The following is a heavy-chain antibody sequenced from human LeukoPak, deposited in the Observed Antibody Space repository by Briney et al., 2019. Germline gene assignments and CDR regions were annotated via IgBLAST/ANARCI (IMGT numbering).Heavy chain of an antibody. CDR1: GDLISRIEYY. CDR3: ASVSVWELATHPGGSFDY. J-gene: IGHJ4*02. V-gene: IGHV4-30-4*01. CDR2: IYHTGTT. D-gene: IGHD1-26*01. Sequence: SETLSLTCTVSGDLISRIEYYWGWVRQSPVRGLEWLGHIYHTGTTLYSPHLNNRLTLSVDSSKNQFSLTLKSVTAAGTAVYYCASVSVWELATHPGGSFDYWGRGILVTVSS.